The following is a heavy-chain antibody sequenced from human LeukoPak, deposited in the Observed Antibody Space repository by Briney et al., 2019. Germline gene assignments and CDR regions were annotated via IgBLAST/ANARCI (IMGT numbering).Heavy chain of an antibody. V-gene: IGHV1-18*01. CDR1: GYTFTSYG. J-gene: IGHJ6*03. CDR2: ISAYNGNT. CDR3: ARDGAGTYSSSWYWGYYYYMDV. D-gene: IGHD6-13*01. Sequence: ASVKVSCKASGYTFTSYGISWVRQAPGQGLEWMGWISAYNGNTNYAQKLQGRVTMTTDTSTSTAYMELRSLRSDDTAVYYCARDGAGTYSSSWYWGYYYYMDVWGKGTTVTISS.